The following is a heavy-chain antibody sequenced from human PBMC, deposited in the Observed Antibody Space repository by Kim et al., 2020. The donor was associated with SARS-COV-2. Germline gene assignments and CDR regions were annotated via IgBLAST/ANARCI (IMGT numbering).Heavy chain of an antibody. CDR3: ARGGCRLGHY. J-gene: IGHJ4*02. CDR2: IKQDGNEK. CDR1: GFTFSSYW. V-gene: IGHV3-7*01. D-gene: IGHD1-26*01. Sequence: GGSLRLSCAASGFTFSSYWMSWVRQAPGRGMEWVANIKQDGNEKYYVDSVKGRFTISRDNAMDSLYLQMNSLRAEDTAVYYCARGGCRLGHYWGQGTLVTVSS.